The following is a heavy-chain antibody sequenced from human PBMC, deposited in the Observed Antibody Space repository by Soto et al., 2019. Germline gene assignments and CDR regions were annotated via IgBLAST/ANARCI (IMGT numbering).Heavy chain of an antibody. D-gene: IGHD2-2*01. J-gene: IGHJ3*02. V-gene: IGHV3-30*18. CDR2: ISHDGNNK. Sequence: QVQLVQSGGGVVQPGRSLRLSCAASGFTFSSYVTHWVRQAPGKGLEWVAVISHDGNNKYYADSVKGRFTISRDNPKNTLYLQMNSLTTEDTAVYYCAKGGPDCASTTCYLLVAFDIWGQGTMVTVSS. CDR3: AKGGPDCASTTCYLLVAFDI. CDR1: GFTFSSYV.